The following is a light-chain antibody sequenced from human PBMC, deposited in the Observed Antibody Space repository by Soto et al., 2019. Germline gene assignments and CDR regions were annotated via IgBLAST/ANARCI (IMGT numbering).Light chain of an antibody. V-gene: IGKV3-20*01. Sequence: EIVMTQSPATLSVSPGERATLSCRASQSVRSSFLAWYQQKPGQAPSRLIYGASSRATGIPDRFSGRGFGTDFTLTISRLEPEDFAVYYCQHSGDFRWTFGQGTKVDI. CDR3: QHSGDFRWT. CDR1: QSVRSSF. CDR2: GAS. J-gene: IGKJ1*01.